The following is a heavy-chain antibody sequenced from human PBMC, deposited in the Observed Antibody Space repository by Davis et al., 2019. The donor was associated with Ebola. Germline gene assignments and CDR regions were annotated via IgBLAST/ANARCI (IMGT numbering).Heavy chain of an antibody. CDR2: IKQDGGEK. J-gene: IGHJ6*02. CDR1: GFIFSNYW. Sequence: GESLKISCAAFGFIFSNYWMSWVRQAPGKGPEWVAIIKQDGGEKYYVDSVKGRFTISRDNAKNSVFLQMNSLRGEDTALYYCASGDGRGSSYDMDVWGQGTTVTVSS. D-gene: IGHD5-12*01. CDR3: ASGDGRGSSYDMDV. V-gene: IGHV3-7*03.